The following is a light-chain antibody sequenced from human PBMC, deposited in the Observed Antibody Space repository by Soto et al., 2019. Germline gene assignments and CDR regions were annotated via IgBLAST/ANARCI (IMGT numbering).Light chain of an antibody. J-gene: IGLJ2*01. Sequence: QSALTQPASVSGSPGQSITISCTGTSSDVGGYNLVSWYQQHPGRAPKFVIYEGSKRPPGVSYRFSGSKSGNTASLTISGLQAEDEADYYCCSYAGGRTLVFGGGTKLTVL. V-gene: IGLV2-23*01. CDR3: CSYAGGRTLV. CDR2: EGS. CDR1: SSDVGGYNL.